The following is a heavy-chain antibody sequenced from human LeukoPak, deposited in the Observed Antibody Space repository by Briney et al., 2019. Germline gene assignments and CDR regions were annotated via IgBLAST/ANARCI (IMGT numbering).Heavy chain of an antibody. CDR3: AREQYYSDSSGYTTLFDY. CDR1: GGTFSSYA. J-gene: IGHJ4*02. D-gene: IGHD3-22*01. Sequence: GASVKVSCKASGGTFSSYAISWVRQAPGQGLEWMGGIIPIFGTANYAQKFQGRVTITADESTSTAYMELSSLRSEDTAVYYCAREQYYSDSSGYTTLFDYWGQGTLVTVSS. CDR2: IIPIFGTA. V-gene: IGHV1-69*13.